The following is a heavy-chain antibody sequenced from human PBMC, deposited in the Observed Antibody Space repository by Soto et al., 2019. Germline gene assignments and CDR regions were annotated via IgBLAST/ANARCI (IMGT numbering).Heavy chain of an antibody. J-gene: IGHJ4*02. D-gene: IGHD2-21*01. Sequence: ASVKVSCKTSGYTFTDYAILWMRQAPGQTLEWLGWIATGNGNTGFSQKFQDRVTITRDTSATTAYMELTSLRSEDTAVYYCAKGSRMWTPDYWGQGTLVTVS. CDR1: GYTFTDYA. CDR3: AKGSRMWTPDY. CDR2: IATGNGNT. V-gene: IGHV1-3*04.